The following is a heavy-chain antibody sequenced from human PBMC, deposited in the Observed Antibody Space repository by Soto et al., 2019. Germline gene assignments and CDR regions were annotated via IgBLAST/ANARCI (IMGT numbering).Heavy chain of an antibody. Sequence: SVKGSCKASGYTFTSYGISWVRQAPGQGLEWMGWISAYNGNTNYAQKFQGWVTMTRDTSISTAYMELSRLRSDDTAVYYCAIEQVREYSSSSHGMDVWGQGATVTVSS. CDR2: ISAYNGNT. J-gene: IGHJ6*02. D-gene: IGHD6-6*01. V-gene: IGHV1-18*01. CDR3: AIEQVREYSSSSHGMDV. CDR1: GYTFTSYG.